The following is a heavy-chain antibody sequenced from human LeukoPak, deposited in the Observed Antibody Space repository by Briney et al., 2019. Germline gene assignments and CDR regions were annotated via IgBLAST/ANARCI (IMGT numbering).Heavy chain of an antibody. CDR2: ITWNGGTI. V-gene: IGHV3-9*01. CDR1: GFSFDDFA. J-gene: IGHJ4*02. D-gene: IGHD3-22*01. Sequence: PGGSLRLSCAASGFSFDDFAMHWVRQAPGEGLEWVSGITWNGGTIDYADSVKGRFTISRENAKNSLYLQMNSLRAGDTAVYYCARGETYYYDSSGYYHPGFDYWGQGTLVTVSS. CDR3: ARGETYYYDSSGYYHPGFDY.